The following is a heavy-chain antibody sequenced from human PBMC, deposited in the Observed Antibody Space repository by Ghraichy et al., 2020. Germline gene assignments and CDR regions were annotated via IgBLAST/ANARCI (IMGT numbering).Heavy chain of an antibody. V-gene: IGHV3-53*04. J-gene: IGHJ4*02. CDR1: GFTVSDSY. Sequence: ETLSLTCAASGFTVSDSYMIWVRQAPGKGLEWVSVIYIGGTTYYADSVKGRFTISRHISNNTLSLQMNSLRAEDTAVYSCARGTFGRYYFDYWGQGTLVTVSS. D-gene: IGHD3-16*01. CDR3: ARGTFGRYYFDY. CDR2: IYIGGTT.